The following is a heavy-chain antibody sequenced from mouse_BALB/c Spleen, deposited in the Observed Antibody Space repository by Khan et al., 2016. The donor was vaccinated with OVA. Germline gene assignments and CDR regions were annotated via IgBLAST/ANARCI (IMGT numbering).Heavy chain of an antibody. V-gene: IGHV5-6*01. CDR2: ISSGGDYT. CDR1: GFTFSSYS. J-gene: IGHJ3*01. D-gene: IGHD4-1*01. Sequence: EVELVESGGDLVKPGGSLKLSCAASGFTFSSYSMSWVRQTPDKRLEWVATISSGGDYTYYPDNVKGRFTISRDNAKNTLYLQMSSLKSEDTAMYYCESHLTGSFAYWGQGTRVTVSA. CDR3: ESHLTGSFAY.